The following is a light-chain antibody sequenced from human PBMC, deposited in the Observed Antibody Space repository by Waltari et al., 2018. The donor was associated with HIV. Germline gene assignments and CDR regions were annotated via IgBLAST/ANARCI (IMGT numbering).Light chain of an antibody. CDR3: AAWDDNLVGHVV. CDR2: KNN. J-gene: IGLJ2*01. V-gene: IGLV1-47*01. Sequence: QSVLTQPPSASGTAGQRVTISCSGSRSNIGSNFVFWYQQFPGSAPKLLIYKNNPRFSGGPGRFSGSKSGTSASLAISGLRSEDEAAYYCAAWDDNLVGHVVFGGGTNLTV. CDR1: RSNIGSNF.